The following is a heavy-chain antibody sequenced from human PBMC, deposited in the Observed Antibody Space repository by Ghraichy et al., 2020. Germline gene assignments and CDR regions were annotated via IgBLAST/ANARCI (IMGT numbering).Heavy chain of an antibody. Sequence: GESLNISCKGSGYSFTSYWIGWVRQMPGKGLEWMGIIYPGDSDTRYSPSFQGQVTISADKSISTAYLQWSSLKASDTAMYYCARTTYGDYGFSWFDPWGQGTLVTVSS. J-gene: IGHJ5*02. V-gene: IGHV5-51*01. CDR1: GYSFTSYW. CDR3: ARTTYGDYGFSWFDP. D-gene: IGHD4-17*01. CDR2: IYPGDSDT.